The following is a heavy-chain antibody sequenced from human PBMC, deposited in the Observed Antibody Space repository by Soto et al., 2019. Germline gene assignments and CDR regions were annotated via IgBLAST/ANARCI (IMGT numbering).Heavy chain of an antibody. CDR3: AKYYYASGSNWFDP. CDR1: GFTLSISD. J-gene: IGHJ5*02. D-gene: IGHD3-10*01. Sequence: GGSLRLSCVASGFTLSISDMSWVRQAPGKGPEWISSISGSNGRTYYAESVKGRFTISRDHSKNTLYLQMSSLRVEDTALYYCAKYYYASGSNWFDPWGRGTLVTVSS. V-gene: IGHV3-23*01. CDR2: ISGSNGRT.